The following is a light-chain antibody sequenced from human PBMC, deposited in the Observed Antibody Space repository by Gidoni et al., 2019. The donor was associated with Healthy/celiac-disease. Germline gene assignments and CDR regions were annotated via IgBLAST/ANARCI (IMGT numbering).Light chain of an antibody. Sequence: EIVLTQSPGTLSLSPWERATLSCRASQSVSSSYLAWYQQKHGQAPRLLIYGASSRATGIPDRFSGSGSGTDFTLTISRLEPEDFAVYYCQQYSSSPWTFGQGTKVEIK. CDR2: GAS. CDR3: QQYSSSPWT. V-gene: IGKV3-20*01. J-gene: IGKJ1*01. CDR1: QSVSSSY.